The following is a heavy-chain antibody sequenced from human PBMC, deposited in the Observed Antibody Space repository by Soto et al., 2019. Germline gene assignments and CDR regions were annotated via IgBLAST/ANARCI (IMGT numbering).Heavy chain of an antibody. V-gene: IGHV1-3*01. D-gene: IGHD6-13*01. CDR3: ARGSAAAGPYYFDY. J-gene: IGHJ4*02. CDR2: INAGNGAT. CDR1: GYTFTTYA. Sequence: GASVKVSCKASGYTFTTYAMHWVRQAPRQRLEWMGWINAGNGATKYSQNFQDRVTIARDTSANTAFMELSSLRSEDTAVYYCARGSAAAGPYYFDYWAQGTLVTVSS.